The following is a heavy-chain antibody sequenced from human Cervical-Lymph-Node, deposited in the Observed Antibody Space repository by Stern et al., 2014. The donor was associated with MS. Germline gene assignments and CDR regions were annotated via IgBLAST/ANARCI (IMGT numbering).Heavy chain of an antibody. D-gene: IGHD3-9*01. CDR2: LDTAGDT. CDR3: ARAERFSGYYYYFYYMDV. J-gene: IGHJ6*02. Sequence: EDQLAESGGGLVQPGGSLRLSCTASGFTFIKYDMHWVRQVPGKGLEWVSSLDTAGDTYYATSVKGRFTVSRENAKNSLYLQMHSLRAGDTAVYYCARAERFSGYYYYFYYMDVWGQGATVTVSS. V-gene: IGHV3-13*01. CDR1: GFTFIKYD.